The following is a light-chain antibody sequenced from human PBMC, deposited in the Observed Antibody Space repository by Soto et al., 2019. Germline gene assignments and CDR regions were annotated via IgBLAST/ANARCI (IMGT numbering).Light chain of an antibody. V-gene: IGLV1-40*01. Sequence: QSVLTQPPSVSGAPGQRVTISCTGSGSNIGAGYDVHWYQQLPGTAPKLLIYGNSNRPSGVPDRFSGSKSGTSASLAITGLQAEDEADYYCQSYDSSLSGSGVVFGGGTKLTVL. CDR3: QSYDSSLSGSGVV. CDR1: GSNIGAGYD. CDR2: GNS. J-gene: IGLJ2*01.